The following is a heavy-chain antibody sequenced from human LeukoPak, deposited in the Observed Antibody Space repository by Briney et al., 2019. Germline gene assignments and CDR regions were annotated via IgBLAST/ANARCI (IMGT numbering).Heavy chain of an antibody. V-gene: IGHV3-21*06. CDR1: GFTFSSYE. CDR2: MRSGSSNI. D-gene: IGHD3/OR15-3a*01. Sequence: GGSLRLSCAASGFTFSSYEMNWVRQAPGKGLEWVSCMRSGSSNIYYADSVKGRFTISRDNAKNSLYLQMNSLIAEDTAVYYCARDFRLHTTADAFDIWGQGTMVTVSS. J-gene: IGHJ3*02. CDR3: ARDFRLHTTADAFDI.